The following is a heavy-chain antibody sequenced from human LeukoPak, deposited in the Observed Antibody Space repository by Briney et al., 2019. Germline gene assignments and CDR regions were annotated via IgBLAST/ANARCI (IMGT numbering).Heavy chain of an antibody. Sequence: GGSLRLSCAASGFSFSNFAVSWVRQAPGKGLEWVSAVSGDGGTTYYADSVEGRFTISRDNSQDTLYLQMNSLRAEDTAVYYCAKGLYSDHPHYLDYWGQGTLVTVSS. D-gene: IGHD4-17*01. CDR2: VSGDGGTT. CDR3: AKGLYSDHPHYLDY. J-gene: IGHJ4*02. V-gene: IGHV3-23*01. CDR1: GFSFSNFA.